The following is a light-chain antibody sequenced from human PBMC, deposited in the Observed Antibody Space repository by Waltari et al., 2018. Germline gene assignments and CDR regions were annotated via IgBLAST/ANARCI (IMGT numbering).Light chain of an antibody. CDR3: LQYLHTPRT. V-gene: IGKV4-1*01. J-gene: IGKJ1*01. CDR1: QSLLYTSNNKNY. CDR2: WAS. Sequence: DVVMTQSPDSLAVSLRERATINCKSRQSLLYTSNNKNYLAWYQQKPGQPPKILIYWASIRESGVPDQFSGSGSGTDFTLTISGLQAEDVASYFCLQYLHTPRTFGQGTKVEIK.